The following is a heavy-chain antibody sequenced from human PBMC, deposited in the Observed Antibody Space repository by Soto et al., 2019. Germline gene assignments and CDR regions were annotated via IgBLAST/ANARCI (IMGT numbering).Heavy chain of an antibody. CDR2: ISAYNGNT. V-gene: IGHV1-18*01. J-gene: IGHJ6*02. Sequence: QVQLVQSGAEVKKPGASVKVSCKASGYTFTSYGISWVRQAPGQGLEWMGWISAYNGNTNYAQKLQGRVTMTTDTSTSTAYMELRSLRSDDTAVYYCARLTGGPKQYYYYYGMDVWGQGTTVTVSS. D-gene: IGHD2-15*01. CDR1: GYTFTSYG. CDR3: ARLTGGPKQYYYYYGMDV.